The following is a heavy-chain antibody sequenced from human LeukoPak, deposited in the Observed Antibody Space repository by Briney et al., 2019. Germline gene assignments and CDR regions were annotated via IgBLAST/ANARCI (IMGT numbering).Heavy chain of an antibody. J-gene: IGHJ4*02. CDR1: GGSISSYY. D-gene: IGHD6-13*01. CDR3: ARDEAAAGFDY. CDR2: IYYSGST. Sequence: KASETLSLTCTVSGGSISSYYWSWIRQPPGKGLEWIGYIYYSGSTNYNPSLKSRVTISVDTSKNQFSLKLSSVTAADTAVYYCARDEAAAGFDYWGQGTLVTVSS. V-gene: IGHV4-59*01.